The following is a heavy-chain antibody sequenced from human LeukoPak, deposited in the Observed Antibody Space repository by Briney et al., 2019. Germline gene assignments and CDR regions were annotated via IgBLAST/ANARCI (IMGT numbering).Heavy chain of an antibody. CDR2: INPNSGGT. CDR1: GYTFTGYY. V-gene: IGHV1-2*02. D-gene: IGHD2-2*01. CDR3: ARGDCSSTSCYVHYYYYYMDI. Sequence: ASVKVSCKASGYTFTGYYMHWVRQAPGQGLEWMGWINPNSGGTNYAQKFQGRVTMTRDTSISTAYMELSRLRSDDTAVYYCARGDCSSTSCYVHYYYYYMDIWGKGTTVTISS. J-gene: IGHJ6*03.